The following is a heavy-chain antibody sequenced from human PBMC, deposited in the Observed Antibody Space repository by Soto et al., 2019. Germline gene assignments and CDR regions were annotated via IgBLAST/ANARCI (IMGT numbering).Heavy chain of an antibody. CDR3: AKDDFSLDGENGDAFDI. D-gene: IGHD3-3*01. CDR1: GFTFSSYA. Sequence: GGSLRLSCAASGFTFSSYAMSWVRQAPGKGLEWVSAISGSGGSTYYADSVKGRFTISRDNSKNTLYLQMNSLRAEDTAVYYCAKDDFSLDGENGDAFDIWGQGTMVTVSS. J-gene: IGHJ3*02. V-gene: IGHV3-23*01. CDR2: ISGSGGST.